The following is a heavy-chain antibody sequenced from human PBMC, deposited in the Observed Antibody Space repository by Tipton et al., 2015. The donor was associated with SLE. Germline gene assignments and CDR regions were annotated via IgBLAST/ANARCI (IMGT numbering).Heavy chain of an antibody. D-gene: IGHD6-19*01. J-gene: IGHJ3*02. CDR3: ARPPAGDI. CDR1: GGSISNYY. V-gene: IGHV4-39*01. Sequence: TLSLTCTVSGGSISNYYWSWIRQPPGKGLEWIGSIYYSGSTYYNPSLKSRVTISVDTSKNQFSLKLSSVTAADTAVYYCARPPAGDIWGQGTMVTVSS. CDR2: IYYSGST.